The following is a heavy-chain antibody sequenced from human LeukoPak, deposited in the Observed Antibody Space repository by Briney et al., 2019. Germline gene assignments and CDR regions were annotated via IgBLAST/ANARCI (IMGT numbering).Heavy chain of an antibody. CDR2: IYYSGST. CDR1: GGSISSGDYY. V-gene: IGHV4-30-4*08. D-gene: IGHD2-2*01. Sequence: PSETLSLTCTVSGGSISSGDYYWSWIRQPPGTGPEWIGYIYYSGSTYYNPSLKSRVTISVDTSKNQFSLKLSSVTAADTAVYYCAGLLGYCSSTSCPNWFDPWGQGTLVTVSS. CDR3: AGLLGYCSSTSCPNWFDP. J-gene: IGHJ5*02.